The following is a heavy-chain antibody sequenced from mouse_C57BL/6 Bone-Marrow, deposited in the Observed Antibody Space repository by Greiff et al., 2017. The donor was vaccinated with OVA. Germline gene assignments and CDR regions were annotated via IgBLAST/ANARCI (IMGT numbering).Heavy chain of an antibody. D-gene: IGHD1-1*01. Sequence: QQSCKASGYTFTSYWMHWVKQRPGQGLEWIGEIDPSDSYTNYNQKFKGKSTLTVDKSSSTAYMQLSSLTSEDSAVYYCALIYYGSSYEAFAYWGQGTLVTVSA. J-gene: IGHJ3*01. CDR2: IDPSDSYT. CDR3: ALIYYGSSYEAFAY. V-gene: IGHV1-69*01. CDR1: GYTFTSYW.